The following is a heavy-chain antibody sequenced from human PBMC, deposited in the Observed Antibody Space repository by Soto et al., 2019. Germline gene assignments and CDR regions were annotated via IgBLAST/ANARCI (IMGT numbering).Heavy chain of an antibody. CDR1: GFTFSSYG. J-gene: IGHJ6*02. D-gene: IGHD6-13*01. CDR3: AKDIAAATPAARWYYYYGIDG. V-gene: IGHV3-30*18. Sequence: QVQLVESGGGVVQPGRSLRLSCAASGFTFSSYGMHWVRQAPGKGLEWVAVISYDGSNKYYADSVKGRFTISRDNSKNTLYLQMTSLRAEDTAVYYCAKDIAAATPAARWYYYYGIDGWGQGTTVTVSS. CDR2: ISYDGSNK.